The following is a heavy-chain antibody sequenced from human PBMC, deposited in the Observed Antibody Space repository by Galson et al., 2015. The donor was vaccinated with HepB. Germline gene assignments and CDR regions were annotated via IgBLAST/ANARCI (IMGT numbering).Heavy chain of an antibody. CDR1: GFTFSRSW. CDR3: ARERDMATIVEVFDF. V-gene: IGHV3-7*01. CDR2: IKEDGSDK. D-gene: IGHD5-12*01. Sequence: SLRLSCAVPGFTFSRSWMSWARQAPGKGLEWVATIKEDGSDKHYGDSVKGRFTISRDNAKNSLYLQMNSLRPEDTAVYYCARERDMATIVEVFDFWGQGTLVTVSA. J-gene: IGHJ4*02.